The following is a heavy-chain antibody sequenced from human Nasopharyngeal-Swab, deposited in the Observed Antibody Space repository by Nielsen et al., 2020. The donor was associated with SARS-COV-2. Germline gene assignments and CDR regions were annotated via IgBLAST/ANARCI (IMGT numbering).Heavy chain of an antibody. D-gene: IGHD6-19*01. CDR3: ARGGIGSGWNWFDP. V-gene: IGHV4-34*01. Sequence: SETLSLTCAVYGGSFSGYYWSWNRQLPGKGLEWIGEINHSGSTNYNPSLKSRVTISRDTSKNQFSLRLTSVTAADTAVYYCARGGIGSGWNWFDPWGQGTLVTVSS. CDR1: GGSFSGYY. CDR2: INHSGST. J-gene: IGHJ5*02.